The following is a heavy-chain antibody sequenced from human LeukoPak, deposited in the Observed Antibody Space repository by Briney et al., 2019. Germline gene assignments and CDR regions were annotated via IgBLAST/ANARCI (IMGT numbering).Heavy chain of an antibody. J-gene: IGHJ4*02. D-gene: IGHD6-6*01. V-gene: IGHV3-9*01. CDR2: ITWNSGSI. Sequence: GGSLRLSCASSGFMFDDYTMHWVRQVPGKGLEWVSGITWNSGSIGYADSVKGRFTISRDNTKNSLYLQMNSLRAEDTAVYYCAREPEYSSSPIYDYWGQGTLVTVSS. CDR3: AREPEYSSSPIYDY. CDR1: GFMFDDYT.